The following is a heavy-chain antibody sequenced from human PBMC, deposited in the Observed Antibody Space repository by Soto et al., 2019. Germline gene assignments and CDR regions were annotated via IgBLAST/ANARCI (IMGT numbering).Heavy chain of an antibody. Sequence: EVQLLESGGGLVQPGGSLRLSCAASGFTFSSYALTWVRQAPGKGLEWVSVIGASGSSTFHADSVKGRFTISRDNSKNTLYLEITSLRSEDTARYYCAKKDITLVREVVISAPVYPYDHHGLDFWGRGTTVTVS. D-gene: IGHD3-10*01. CDR2: IGASGSST. V-gene: IGHV3-23*01. CDR1: GFTFSSYA. CDR3: AKKDITLVREVVISAPVYPYDHHGLDF. J-gene: IGHJ6*02.